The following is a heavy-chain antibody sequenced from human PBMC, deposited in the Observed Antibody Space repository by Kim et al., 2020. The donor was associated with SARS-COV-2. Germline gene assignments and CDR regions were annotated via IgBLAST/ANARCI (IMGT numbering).Heavy chain of an antibody. CDR2: ISSNGGST. CDR1: GFTFSSYA. D-gene: IGHD5-12*01. V-gene: IGHV3-64D*09. CDR3: VKVWQVATIRSCAFDI. Sequence: GGSLRLSCSASGFTFSSYAMHWVRQAPGKGLEYVSAISSNGGSTYYADSVKGRFTISRDNSKNTLYLQMSSLRAEDTAVYYCVKVWQVATIRSCAFDIWGQGTMVTVSS. J-gene: IGHJ3*02.